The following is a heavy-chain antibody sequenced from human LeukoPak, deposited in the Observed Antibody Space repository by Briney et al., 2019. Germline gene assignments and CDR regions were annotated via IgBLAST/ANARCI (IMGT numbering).Heavy chain of an antibody. D-gene: IGHD6-19*01. V-gene: IGHV3-30*18. CDR3: AKVPGYSSGWYYFDY. CDR1: GFTFSNYD. CDR2: ISYDGTNK. Sequence: PGGSLRLSCAASGFTFSNYDMHWVRQAPGKGLESVAVISYDGTNKYYADSVKGRFTISRDNSKNTLYLQMNSLRAEDTAVYYCAKVPGYSSGWYYFDYWGQGTLVTVSS. J-gene: IGHJ4*02.